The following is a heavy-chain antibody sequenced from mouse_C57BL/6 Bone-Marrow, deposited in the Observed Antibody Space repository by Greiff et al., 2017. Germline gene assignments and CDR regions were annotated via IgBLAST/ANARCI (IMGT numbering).Heavy chain of an antibody. CDR3: ARGYSKGY. Sequence: QVHVKQSGAELVRPGTSVKLSCKASGYTFTSYWMHWVKQRPGQGLEWIGVIDPSDSYTNYNQKFKGKATLTVDTSSSAAYMQLSSLTSEDSAVYYCARGYSKGYWGQGTTLTVSS. V-gene: IGHV1-59*01. J-gene: IGHJ2*01. D-gene: IGHD2-5*01. CDR1: GYTFTSYW. CDR2: IDPSDSYT.